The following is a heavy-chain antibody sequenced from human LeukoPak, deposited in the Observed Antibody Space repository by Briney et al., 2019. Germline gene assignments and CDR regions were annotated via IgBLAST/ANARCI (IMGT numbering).Heavy chain of an antibody. J-gene: IGHJ5*02. CDR2: LSGGGTNT. CDR1: GFTFSSYA. V-gene: IGHV3-23*01. Sequence: GGSLRLSCAASGFTFSSYAMSWVRQAPGKGLEWVSALSGGGTNTYYADSVKGRFTISRDNSKNTLYLQMNSLRAEDTAVYYCAKGAAVGTLIKTWFDPWGEGTLVTVSS. CDR3: AKGAAVGTLIKTWFDP. D-gene: IGHD6-13*01.